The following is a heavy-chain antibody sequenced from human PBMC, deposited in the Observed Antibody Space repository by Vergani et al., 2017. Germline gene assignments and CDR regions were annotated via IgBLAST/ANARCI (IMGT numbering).Heavy chain of an antibody. CDR2: ISWNSNSI. J-gene: IGHJ5*02. D-gene: IGHD6-6*01. V-gene: IGHV3-9*02. CDR3: AKDLGTSSGGGWFDP. CDR1: GFTSAGYA. Sequence: EVQLEESGGGLVLSGRSLRLSCVASGFTSAGYAMHWVRQAPGKGLEWVSGISWNSNSIVYADSVKGRFTISRDNAKNSLYLQMNSLRAEDTALYYCAKDLGTSSGGGWFDPWGQGTLVTVSS.